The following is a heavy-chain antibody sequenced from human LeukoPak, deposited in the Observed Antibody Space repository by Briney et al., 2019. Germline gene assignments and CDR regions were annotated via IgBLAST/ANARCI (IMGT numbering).Heavy chain of an antibody. D-gene: IGHD6-13*01. CDR1: GGSISSGGYY. Sequence: SQTLSLTCTVSGGSISSGGYYWSWIRQHPGKGLEWIGYIYYSGSTYYNPSLKSRVTISVDTSKSQFSLKLSSVTAADTAVYYCARGVRYSSSWYSTGYYFDYWGQGTLVTVSS. J-gene: IGHJ4*02. CDR2: IYYSGST. V-gene: IGHV4-31*03. CDR3: ARGVRYSSSWYSTGYYFDY.